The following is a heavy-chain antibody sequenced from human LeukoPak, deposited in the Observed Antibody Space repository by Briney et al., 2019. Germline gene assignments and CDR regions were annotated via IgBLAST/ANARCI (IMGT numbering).Heavy chain of an antibody. CDR1: GFTFSSYS. Sequence: GGSLRLSCAASGFTFSSYSMNWVRQAPGKGLEWVANIKHDGSETYSVDSVKGRFTISRDNAKNSLYLQMNSLRAEDTAVYYCAITLWLNYYYMDVWGKGTTVTVSS. V-gene: IGHV3-7*03. CDR3: AITLWLNYYYMDV. D-gene: IGHD5-18*01. CDR2: IKHDGSET. J-gene: IGHJ6*03.